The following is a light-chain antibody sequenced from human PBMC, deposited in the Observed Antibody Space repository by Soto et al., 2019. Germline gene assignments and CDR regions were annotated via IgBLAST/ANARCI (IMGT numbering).Light chain of an antibody. CDR1: QGISNY. CDR2: AAS. CDR3: QTYNSAPLFT. J-gene: IGKJ3*01. Sequence: DIQMTQSPSSLSASVGDRVTITCRASQGISNYLAWYQQKPGKVPKLLIYAASTLQSGVPSRFSDSGSGTDFTLTISSLQPEDVATYYCQTYNSAPLFTFGPGTKVYIK. V-gene: IGKV1-27*01.